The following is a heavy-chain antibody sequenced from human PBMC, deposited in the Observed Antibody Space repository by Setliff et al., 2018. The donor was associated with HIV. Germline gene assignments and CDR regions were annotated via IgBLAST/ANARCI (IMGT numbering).Heavy chain of an antibody. J-gene: IGHJ6*03. Sequence: PSETLSLTCAVYGGSFSNYYWSWIRQLPGKGLEWIGEINHSGGTNYNPSLKSRVTISVDTSKSQFSLNLTSVTAADTAVYYCARGLSITVFGVVRTGYYMGVWGKGTTVTVSS. CDR3: ARGLSITVFGVVRTGYYMGV. D-gene: IGHD3-3*01. CDR2: INHSGGT. CDR1: GGSFSNYY. V-gene: IGHV4-34*01.